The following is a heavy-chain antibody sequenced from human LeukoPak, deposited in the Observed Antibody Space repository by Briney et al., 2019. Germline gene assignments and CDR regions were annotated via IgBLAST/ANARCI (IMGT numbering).Heavy chain of an antibody. J-gene: IGHJ4*02. CDR3: ARGGSNPEQAAAADY. CDR2: ISYDGSNK. CDR1: GFTFSSYA. Sequence: GRSLRLSCAASGFTFSSYAMHWVRQAPGKGLEWVAVISYDGSNKYYVDSVKGRFTISRDNSKNMLYLQMNSLRAEDTAVYYCARGGSNPEQAAAADYWGQGTLVTVSS. D-gene: IGHD6-13*01. V-gene: IGHV3-30-3*01.